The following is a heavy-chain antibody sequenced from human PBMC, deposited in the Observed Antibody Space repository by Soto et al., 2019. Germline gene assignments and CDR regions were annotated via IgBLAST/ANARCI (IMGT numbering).Heavy chain of an antibody. J-gene: IGHJ6*02. Sequence: QVQLVQSGAEVKKPGSSVKVSCKASGGTFSSYTISWVRQAPGQGLEWMGRIIPILGIANYAQKFQGRVTITADKSTSTAYMELSSLRSEDTAVYYCARDPGSTMVRGVIKVPRYYYYGMDVWGQGTTVTVSS. CDR2: IIPILGIA. CDR3: ARDPGSTMVRGVIKVPRYYYYGMDV. CDR1: GGTFSSYT. D-gene: IGHD3-10*01. V-gene: IGHV1-69*08.